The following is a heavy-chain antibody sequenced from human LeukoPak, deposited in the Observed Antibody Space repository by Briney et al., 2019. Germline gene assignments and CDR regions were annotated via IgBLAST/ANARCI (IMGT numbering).Heavy chain of an antibody. CDR2: IFPSGGGT. CDR3: ARAYSGYSIDF. J-gene: IGHJ4*02. CDR1: GYTFTSYD. V-gene: IGHV1-46*01. Sequence: ASVKVSCKASGYTFTSYDMHWVRQAPGQGLEWMGIIFPSGGGTSYAQKFQGRVTMTRDTSTSTVYMELSSLTSEDTAVYYCARAYSGYSIDFWGQGTLVTVSS. D-gene: IGHD3-22*01.